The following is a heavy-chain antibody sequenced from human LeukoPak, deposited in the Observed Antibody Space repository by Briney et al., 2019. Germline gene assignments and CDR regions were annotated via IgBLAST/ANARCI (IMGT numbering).Heavy chain of an antibody. CDR3: ARDPTPYCGGDCYGWYFDL. J-gene: IGHJ2*01. V-gene: IGHV1-69*04. Sequence: ASVKVSCKASGGTFSSYAISWVRQAPGQGLEWMGRIIPILGIANYAQKFQGRVTITADKSTSPAYMELSSLRSEDTAVYYCARDPTPYCGGDCYGWYFDLWGRGTLVTVSS. D-gene: IGHD2-21*02. CDR1: GGTFSSYA. CDR2: IIPILGIA.